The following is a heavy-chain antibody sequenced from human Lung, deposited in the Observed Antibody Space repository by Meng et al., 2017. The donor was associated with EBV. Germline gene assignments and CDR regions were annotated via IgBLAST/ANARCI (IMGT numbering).Heavy chain of an antibody. V-gene: IGHV7-4-1*02. Sequence: QVQLVKSGSEWKKPGASVKVSCKASGYTFNRYAMNWVRQAPGQGLEWMGRINTNTGNPTYAQGFTGRFVFSLDTSVSTAYLQISNLKAEDTAVYYCATFTGMRIVVLESWGQGTLVTVSS. CDR2: INTNTGNP. D-gene: IGHD3-22*01. J-gene: IGHJ4*02. CDR1: GYTFNRYA. CDR3: ATFTGMRIVVLES.